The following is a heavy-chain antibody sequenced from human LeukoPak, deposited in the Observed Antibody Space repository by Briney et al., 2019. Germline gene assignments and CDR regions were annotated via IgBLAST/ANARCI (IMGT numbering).Heavy chain of an antibody. V-gene: IGHV4-34*01. CDR1: GGSFSGYY. Sequence: SETLSLTCAVYGGSFSGYYWSWIRRPPGKGLEWIGEINHSGSTNYNPSLKGRVTISVDTSKNQFSLKLSSVTAADTAVYYCARATVTTYRRRSKYYFDYWGQGTLVTVSS. CDR3: ARATVTTYRRRSKYYFDY. J-gene: IGHJ4*02. CDR2: INHSGST. D-gene: IGHD4-17*01.